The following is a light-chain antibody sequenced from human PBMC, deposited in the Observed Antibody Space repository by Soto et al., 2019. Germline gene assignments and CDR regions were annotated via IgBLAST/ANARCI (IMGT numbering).Light chain of an antibody. J-gene: IGKJ1*01. V-gene: IGKV1-39*01. Sequence: DIQLTQSPSSLSSSIGDRVTITFVASQSIPNSLNWYQQKPGKAPKLLIYATSGLQSGVPSRFSGSGSGTDFTLTISSLQREDFAAYYCQQSFSSSWTFGQGTKVDIK. CDR2: ATS. CDR1: QSIPNS. CDR3: QQSFSSSWT.